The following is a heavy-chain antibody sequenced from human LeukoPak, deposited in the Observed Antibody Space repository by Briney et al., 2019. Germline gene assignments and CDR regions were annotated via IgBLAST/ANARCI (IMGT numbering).Heavy chain of an antibody. V-gene: IGHV3-43*01. CDR3: ARDSQEFFQH. Sequence: PGGSLRLSCAASGFTFDDYTMHWVRQAPGKGLEWVSLISWDGGSTYYADSVKGRFTISRDNSKNSLYLQMNSLRTEDTALYYCARDSQEFFQHWGQGTLVTVSS. CDR2: ISWDGGST. J-gene: IGHJ1*01. CDR1: GFTFDDYT.